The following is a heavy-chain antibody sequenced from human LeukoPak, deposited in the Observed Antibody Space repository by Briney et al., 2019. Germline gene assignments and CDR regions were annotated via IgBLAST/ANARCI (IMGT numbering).Heavy chain of an antibody. V-gene: IGHV3-23*01. CDR2: ISGSGGRT. J-gene: IGHJ4*02. Sequence: GGSLRLSCAASGFTFSSYAMSWVRQAPGKGMEWVSAISGSGGRTYYADSVKGRFTISRDNSKNTLYLQMNSLRAEDTAVYYCAKSYGSGSPPFDYWGQGTLVTVSS. D-gene: IGHD3-10*01. CDR1: GFTFSSYA. CDR3: AKSYGSGSPPFDY.